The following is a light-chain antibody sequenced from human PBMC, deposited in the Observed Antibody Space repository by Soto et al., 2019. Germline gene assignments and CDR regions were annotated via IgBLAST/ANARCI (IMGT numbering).Light chain of an antibody. CDR1: SSDIGGYNY. V-gene: IGLV2-14*01. Sequence: QSALTQPASVSGSLGQSITISCTGTSSDIGGYNYVSWYQQYPGKAPKVMIFEVSKRPSGVSNRFSGSKSGNMVSLTISGLQAEDEGDYYCSSFTSTSTVLLGGGTKLTVL. J-gene: IGLJ2*01. CDR3: SSFTSTSTVL. CDR2: EVS.